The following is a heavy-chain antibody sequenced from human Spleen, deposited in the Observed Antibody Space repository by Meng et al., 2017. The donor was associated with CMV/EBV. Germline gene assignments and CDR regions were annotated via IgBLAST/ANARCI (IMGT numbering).Heavy chain of an antibody. CDR3: ARKTTGTTDDTFDI. CDR1: GGSISRYY. J-gene: IGHJ3*02. D-gene: IGHD1-1*01. V-gene: IGHV4-59*01. CDR2: IYYSGST. Sequence: SETLSLTCAVSGGSISRYYWSWIRQPPGKGLEWIGYIYYSGSTNYNPSLKSRVTISVDKAKNQFSLKLSSVTAADTAVYYCARKTTGTTDDTFDIWGQGTMVTVSS.